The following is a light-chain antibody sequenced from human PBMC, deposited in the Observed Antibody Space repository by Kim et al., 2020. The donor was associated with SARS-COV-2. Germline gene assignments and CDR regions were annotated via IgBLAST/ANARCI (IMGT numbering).Light chain of an antibody. CDR3: QVWDSSSDHPV. Sequence: PGKTARITCGGNNMGRKSVHWYQQKPGQAPVLVIYYDSDRPSGIPERFSGSNSGNTATLTISRVEAGDEADYYCQVWDSSSDHPVFGGGTKLTVL. CDR1: NMGRKS. J-gene: IGLJ3*02. V-gene: IGLV3-21*04. CDR2: YDS.